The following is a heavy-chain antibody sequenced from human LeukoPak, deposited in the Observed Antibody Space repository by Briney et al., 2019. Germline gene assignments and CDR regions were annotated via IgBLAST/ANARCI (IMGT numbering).Heavy chain of an antibody. J-gene: IGHJ6*02. V-gene: IGHV1-69*13. CDR1: GGTFSSYA. Sequence: SVKVSCKASGGTFSSYAISWVRQAPGQGLEWMGGIIPIFGTASYAQKFQGRVTITADESTSTAYMELSSLRSEDTAVYYCARGPNIEWLLPVGHYYYYGMDVWGQGTTVTVSS. CDR2: IIPIFGTA. D-gene: IGHD3-22*01. CDR3: ARGPNIEWLLPVGHYYYYGMDV.